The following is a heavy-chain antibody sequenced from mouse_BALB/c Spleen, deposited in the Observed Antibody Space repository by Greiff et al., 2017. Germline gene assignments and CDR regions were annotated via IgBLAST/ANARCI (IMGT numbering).Heavy chain of an antibody. CDR2: ISYSGST. CDR1: GYSITSDYA. J-gene: IGHJ2*01. D-gene: IGHD2-1*01. V-gene: IGHV3-2*02. Sequence: DVQLQESGPGLVKPSQSLSLTCTVTGYSITSDYAWNWIRQFPGNKLEWMGYISYSGSTSYNPSLKSRISITRDTSKNQFFLQLNSVTTEDTATYYCARSGGNYVFDYWGQGTTLTVSS. CDR3: ARSGGNYVFDY.